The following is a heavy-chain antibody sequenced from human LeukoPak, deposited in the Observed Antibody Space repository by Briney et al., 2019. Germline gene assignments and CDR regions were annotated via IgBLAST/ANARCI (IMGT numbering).Heavy chain of an antibody. CDR2: ISWNSGSI. D-gene: IGHD6-13*01. CDR3: ARSIAAAGYYYGMDV. Sequence: GGSLRLSRAASGFTFDDYAMHWVRQAPGKGLEWVSGISWNSGSIGYADSVKGRFTISRDSAKNSLYLQMNSLRAEDTALYYCARSIAAAGYYYGMDVWGQGTTVTVSS. V-gene: IGHV3-9*01. CDR1: GFTFDDYA. J-gene: IGHJ6*02.